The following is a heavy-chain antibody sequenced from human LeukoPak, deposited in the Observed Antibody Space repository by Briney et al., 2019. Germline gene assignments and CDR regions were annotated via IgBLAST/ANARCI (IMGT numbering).Heavy chain of an antibody. Sequence: SETLSLTCAVYGGAFSGFYWSWIRQSPGKGLEWIGEINHSGDTRYNPSFRSRVTISIDTSQSQFSLKLRSVTAADTARCYCVRPSRFGTRGWFDPWGQGTLVVVSA. CDR1: GGAFSGFY. CDR2: INHSGDT. V-gene: IGHV4-34*01. D-gene: IGHD3-10*01. J-gene: IGHJ5*02. CDR3: VRPSRFGTRGWFDP.